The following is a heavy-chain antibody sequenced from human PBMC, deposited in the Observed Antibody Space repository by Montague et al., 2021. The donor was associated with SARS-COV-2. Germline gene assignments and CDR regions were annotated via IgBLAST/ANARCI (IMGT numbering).Heavy chain of an antibody. Sequence: SLRLSCAASGFTFSSYAMSWVRQAPGKGLEWVSAISGSVFSTYYADSVKGRFTISRDNSENTLYLQMNSLRAEDTAVYYCALRSGDYWGQGTLVTVSS. CDR2: ISGSVFST. CDR3: ALRSGDY. D-gene: IGHD3-3*01. J-gene: IGHJ4*02. V-gene: IGHV3-23*01. CDR1: GFTFSSYA.